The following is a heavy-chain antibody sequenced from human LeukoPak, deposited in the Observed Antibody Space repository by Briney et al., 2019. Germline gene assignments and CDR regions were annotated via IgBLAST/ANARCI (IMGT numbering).Heavy chain of an antibody. Sequence: GASVKVSCMASGYTFTGYYMHWVRQAPGQGLEWMGWINPNSGGTNYAQKFQGRVTMTRDTSISTAYMELSRLRSDDTAVYYCARGHYYDSSGYYSLPDYWGQGTLVTVSS. J-gene: IGHJ4*02. D-gene: IGHD3-22*01. CDR1: GYTFTGYY. CDR2: INPNSGGT. CDR3: ARGHYYDSSGYYSLPDY. V-gene: IGHV1-2*02.